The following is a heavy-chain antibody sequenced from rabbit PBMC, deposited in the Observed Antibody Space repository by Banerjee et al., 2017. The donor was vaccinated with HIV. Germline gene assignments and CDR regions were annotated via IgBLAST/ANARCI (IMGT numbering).Heavy chain of an antibody. Sequence: QSMEESGGGLVQPEGSLTLTCTTSGFSFSSSYYMYWVRQAPGKGLEWIACIGTSSAITHYASWAKGRFTISKTSSTTVTLQMTSLTAADTATYFCARGAGSAYAFAFNLWGQGTLVTVS. CDR3: ARGAGSAYAFAFNL. CDR2: IGTSSAIT. D-gene: IGHD4-2*01. J-gene: IGHJ4*01. CDR1: GFSFSSSYY. V-gene: IGHV1S40*01.